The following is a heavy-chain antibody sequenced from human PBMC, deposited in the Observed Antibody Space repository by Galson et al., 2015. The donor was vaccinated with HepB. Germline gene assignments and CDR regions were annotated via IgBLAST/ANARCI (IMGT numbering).Heavy chain of an antibody. CDR2: IYYGGTT. CDR3: ARQELAGKWVTPALVY. D-gene: IGHD1-7*01. CDR1: GGSINSLSYY. Sequence: ETLSLTCTVSGGSINSLSYYWVWIRQSPGKGLEWIGSIYYGGTTYYNPSLKSRVTISVDTSKNQFSLRLSSVTAADTAVYYCARQELAGKWVTPALVYWGQGTLVTVSS. J-gene: IGHJ4*02. V-gene: IGHV4-39*01.